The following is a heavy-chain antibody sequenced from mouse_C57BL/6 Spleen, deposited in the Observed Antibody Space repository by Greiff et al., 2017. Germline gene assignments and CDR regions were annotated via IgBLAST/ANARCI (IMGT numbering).Heavy chain of an antibody. CDR3: VYYDYDPAWFAY. J-gene: IGHJ3*01. V-gene: IGHV14-3*01. CDR1: GFNIKNTY. Sequence: VQLQQSVAELVRPGASVKLSCTASGFNIKNTYMHWVKQRPEQGLEWIGRIDPANGNTKYAPKFQGKATITADTSSNTAYLHLSSLTSEDTAIYYCVYYDYDPAWFAYWGQGTLVTVSA. D-gene: IGHD2-4*01. CDR2: IDPANGNT.